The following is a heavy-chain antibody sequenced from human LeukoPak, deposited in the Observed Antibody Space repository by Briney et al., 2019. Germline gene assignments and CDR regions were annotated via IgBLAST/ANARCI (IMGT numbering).Heavy chain of an antibody. J-gene: IGHJ4*02. Sequence: SSGTLSLTCTVSGGSISTNDYFWSWIRQSPEKGLEWIGYIHYSGITKSNPSLESRLTLSVDTSKNQLSLRLTSVTAADTAVYYCARAPLTTATSDYFDLWGLGTLVTVST. D-gene: IGHD4-17*01. CDR1: GGSISTNDYF. V-gene: IGHV4-30-4*01. CDR2: IHYSGIT. CDR3: ARAPLTTATSDYFDL.